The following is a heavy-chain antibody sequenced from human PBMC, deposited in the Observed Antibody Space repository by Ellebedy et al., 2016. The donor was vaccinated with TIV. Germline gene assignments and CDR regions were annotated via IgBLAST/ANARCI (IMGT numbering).Heavy chain of an antibody. J-gene: IGHJ6*02. D-gene: IGHD6-19*01. Sequence: GGSLRLSXAASGFSSSDYYTSWIRQAPGKGLEWVSYISDGGSMIHYADSVKGRFTISRDNSKNSLYLQMNNLRAEDTAVYYCARISSGRSFYGMDVWGQGTTVTVSS. CDR1: GFSSSDYY. CDR2: ISDGGSMI. V-gene: IGHV3-11*01. CDR3: ARISSGRSFYGMDV.